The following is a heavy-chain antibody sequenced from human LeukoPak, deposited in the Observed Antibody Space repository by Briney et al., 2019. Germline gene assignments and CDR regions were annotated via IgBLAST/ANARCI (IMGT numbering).Heavy chain of an antibody. J-gene: IGHJ4*02. V-gene: IGHV3-30-3*01. CDR1: GFTFSSYA. D-gene: IGHD5-18*01. Sequence: GGSLRLSCAASGFTFSSYAMHWVHQAPGEGLEWVAVISYDGSNKYYADSVKGRFTISRDNSKNTLYLQMNSLRAEDTAVYYCARGQGQLWSDYWGQGTLVTVSS. CDR2: ISYDGSNK. CDR3: ARGQGQLWSDY.